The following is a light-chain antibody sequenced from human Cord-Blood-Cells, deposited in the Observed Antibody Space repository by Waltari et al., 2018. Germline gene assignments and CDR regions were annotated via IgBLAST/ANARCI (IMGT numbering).Light chain of an antibody. J-gene: IGLJ3*02. Sequence: SSELPQDPAVSVALGQTVRITCQGDSLRSYYARWYQQKPGPAPVLVILSKSNRPSGLPDRSSGASAGNTASLTITGAQAEDEADYYCNSRDSSGNHWVFGGGTKLTVL. CDR2: SKS. CDR3: NSRDSSGNHWV. V-gene: IGLV3-19*01. CDR1: SLRSYY.